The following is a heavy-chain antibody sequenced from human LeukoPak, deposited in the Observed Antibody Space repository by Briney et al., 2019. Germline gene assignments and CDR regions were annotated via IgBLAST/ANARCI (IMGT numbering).Heavy chain of an antibody. D-gene: IGHD2-2*02. CDR3: ARQPDCSSTSCYTARFDY. CDR2: IYYSGST. V-gene: IGHV4-39*01. Sequence: SETLSLTCTVSGGSISSSSYYWGWIRQPPGKGLEWIGSIYYSGSTYYNPSLKSRVTISVDTSKNQFSLKLSSVTAADTAVYYCARQPDCSSTSCYTARFDYWGQGTLVTVSS. J-gene: IGHJ4*02. CDR1: GGSISSSSYY.